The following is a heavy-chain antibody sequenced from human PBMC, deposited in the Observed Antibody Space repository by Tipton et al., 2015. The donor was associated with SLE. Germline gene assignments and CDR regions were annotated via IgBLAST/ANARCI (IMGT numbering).Heavy chain of an antibody. CDR2: INHSGST. Sequence: TLSLTCAVSGYSISSGYYWGWIRQPPGKGLEWIGEINHSGSTNYNPSLKSRVTISVDTSKNQFSLKLSSVTAADTAVYYCARGSSSSSWYPNWFDPWGQGTLVTVSS. D-gene: IGHD6-13*01. J-gene: IGHJ5*02. CDR1: GYSISSGYY. CDR3: ARGSSSSSWYPNWFDP. V-gene: IGHV4-38-2*01.